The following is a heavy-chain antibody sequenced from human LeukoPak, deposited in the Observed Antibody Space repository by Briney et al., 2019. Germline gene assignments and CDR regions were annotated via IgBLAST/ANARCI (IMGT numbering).Heavy chain of an antibody. CDR3: ARDRNYGVIHYFDY. J-gene: IGHJ4*02. CDR1: GGSISSYY. CDR2: IYYSGST. Sequence: SETLSLTCTVSGGSISSYYWSWIRQPPGKGLEWIGYIYYSGSTNYNPSLKSRVTISVDTSKNQFSLKLSSVTAADTAVYYCARDRNYGVIHYFDYWGQGTLVTVSS. V-gene: IGHV4-59*01. D-gene: IGHD1-7*01.